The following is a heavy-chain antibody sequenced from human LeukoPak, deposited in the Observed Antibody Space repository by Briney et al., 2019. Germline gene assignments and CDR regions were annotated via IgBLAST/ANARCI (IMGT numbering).Heavy chain of an antibody. CDR3: ARAGRSGWSPFDY. V-gene: IGHV6-1*01. D-gene: IGHD6-19*01. Sequence: SQTLSLTCAISGDSVSSNSAAWNWIRQSPSRGLEWLGRTYYRSKWYIDYAVSVKSRSTISPDTSKNQFSLQLNSVTPEDTAVYYCARAGRSGWSPFDYWGQGALVTVSS. J-gene: IGHJ4*02. CDR2: TYYRSKWYI. CDR1: GDSVSSNSAA.